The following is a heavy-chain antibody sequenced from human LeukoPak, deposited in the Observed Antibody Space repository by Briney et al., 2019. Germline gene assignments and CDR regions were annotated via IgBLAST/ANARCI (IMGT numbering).Heavy chain of an antibody. J-gene: IGHJ4*02. CDR3: ARATKQQLVPGYYFDY. Sequence: GGSLRLSCAASGFTFSSYWMSWVRQAPGKGLEWVANIKQDGSEKYYVDSVKGRFTISRDNAKNSLYLQMNSLRAEDTAVYYCARATKQQLVPGYYFDYWGQGTLVTVSS. D-gene: IGHD6-13*01. V-gene: IGHV3-7*01. CDR2: IKQDGSEK. CDR1: GFTFSSYW.